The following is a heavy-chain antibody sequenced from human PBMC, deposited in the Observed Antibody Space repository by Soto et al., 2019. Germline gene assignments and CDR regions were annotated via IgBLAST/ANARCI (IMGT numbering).Heavy chain of an antibody. J-gene: IGHJ4*02. CDR2: ISGSGSVT. Sequence: EVQLLESGGGLVKPGGSLRLSCAASGFIFRSYGLSWVRQAPGKGLEWVSDISGSGSVTNYADSVKGRFTISRDNSNNTLSLQMDSLRAEDTAVYYCAKGGVAAAGGYFVYWGQGTRVTVSS. D-gene: IGHD6-13*01. V-gene: IGHV3-23*01. CDR3: AKGGVAAAGGYFVY. CDR1: GFIFRSYG.